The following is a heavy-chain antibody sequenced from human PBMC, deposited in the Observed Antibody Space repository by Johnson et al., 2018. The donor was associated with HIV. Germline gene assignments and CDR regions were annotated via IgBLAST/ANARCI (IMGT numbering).Heavy chain of an antibody. CDR3: AKDRSRLHDAFDI. D-gene: IGHD5-24*01. CDR2: ISYDGSNK. Sequence: QVQLVESGGGVVQPGRSLRLSCAASGFTFSSYAMHWVRQAPGKGLEWVAVISYDGSNKYYADSVQGRFTISRDNSKNTLYLQMNTLGAEDTAVYYCAKDRSRLHDAFDIWGQGTMVTVSS. J-gene: IGHJ3*02. V-gene: IGHV3-30-3*01. CDR1: GFTFSSYA.